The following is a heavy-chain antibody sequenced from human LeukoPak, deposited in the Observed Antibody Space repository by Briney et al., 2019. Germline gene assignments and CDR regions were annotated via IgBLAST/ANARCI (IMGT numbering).Heavy chain of an antibody. D-gene: IGHD3-10*01. V-gene: IGHV3-21*01. CDR2: I. CDR3: ARDATMVPLYYYYYMDV. Sequence: GGSLRLSCAVSGFTFSSYWMNWVRQAPGKGLGWVSSIKGRFTISRDNAKNSLYLQMNSLRAEDTAVYYCARDATMVPLYYYYYMDVWGKGTTVTVSS. CDR1: GFTFSSYW. J-gene: IGHJ6*03.